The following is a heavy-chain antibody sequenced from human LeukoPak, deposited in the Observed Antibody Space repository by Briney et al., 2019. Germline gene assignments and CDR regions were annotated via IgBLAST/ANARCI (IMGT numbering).Heavy chain of an antibody. J-gene: IGHJ4*02. V-gene: IGHV4-34*01. CDR1: GGSFSGYY. CDR3: ARRYDFWSGYYEESPVDY. Sequence: NASETLSLTCAVYGGSFSGYYWSWIRQPPGKGLEWIGEINHSGSTYYNPSLKSRVTISVDTSKNQFSLKLSSVTAADTAVYYCARRYDFWSGYYEESPVDYWGQGTLVTVSS. D-gene: IGHD3-3*01. CDR2: INHSGST.